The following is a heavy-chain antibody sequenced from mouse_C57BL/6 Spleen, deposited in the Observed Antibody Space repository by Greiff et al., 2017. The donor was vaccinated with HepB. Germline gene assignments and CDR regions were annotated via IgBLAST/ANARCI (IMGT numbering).Heavy chain of an antibody. CDR1: GYTFTTYP. CDR3: ARQKMDDYDVPYFDY. Sequence: VQVVESGAELVKPGASVKMSCKASGYTFTTYPIEWMKQNHGKSLEWIGNFHPYNDDTKYNEKLKGKATLTVEKSSSTVYLELSRLTSDDSAVYYCARQKMDDYDVPYFDYWGQGTTLTVSS. J-gene: IGHJ2*01. V-gene: IGHV1-47*01. CDR2: FHPYNDDT. D-gene: IGHD2-4*01.